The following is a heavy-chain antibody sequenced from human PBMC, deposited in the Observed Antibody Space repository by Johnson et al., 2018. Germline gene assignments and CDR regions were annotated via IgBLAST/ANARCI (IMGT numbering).Heavy chain of an antibody. V-gene: IGHV3-23*04. CDR1: GFTFSSYA. Sequence: VQLVESGGGLVQPGGSLRLSCAVSGFTFSSYAMSWVRQAPGKGLEWVSGISDGGDSSYYAESVKGRFTISRDNAKNSVELQMNSLRVEDTAVYYCAREFVGGYGSDGMAVWGQGTTVTVSS. J-gene: IGHJ6*02. CDR3: AREFVGGYGSDGMAV. D-gene: IGHD3-10*01. CDR2: ISDGGDSS.